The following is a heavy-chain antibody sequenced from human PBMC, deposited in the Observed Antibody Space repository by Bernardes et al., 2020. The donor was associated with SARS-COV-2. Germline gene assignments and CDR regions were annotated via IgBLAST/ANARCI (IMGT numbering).Heavy chain of an antibody. CDR3: ARDILGANDALGY. V-gene: IGHV7-4-1*02. J-gene: IGHJ4*02. CDR1: VYIFTDYA. Sequence: ASVKVSCKASVYIFTDYAVIWVRQAPGQGLEWMGWIYTDTGNPTYAQGFTGRFVFSFETSDSTAYLQINSLKAEDTAIYYCARDILGANDALGYWGQGTLVSVSS. CDR2: IYTDTGNP. D-gene: IGHD1-26*01.